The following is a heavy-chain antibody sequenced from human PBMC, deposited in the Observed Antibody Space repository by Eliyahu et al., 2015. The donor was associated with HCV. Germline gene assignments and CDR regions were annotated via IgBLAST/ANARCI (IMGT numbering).Heavy chain of an antibody. CDR1: GFTFSSYA. D-gene: IGHD6-13*01. CDR3: AKDPSIAAAGTRWFDP. Sequence: EVQLLESGGGLVQPGGSLRLSCAASGFTFSSYAMSWVRQAPGKGLEWVSAISGSGGSTYYADSVKGRFTISRDNSKNTLYLQMNSLRAEDTAVYYCAKDPSIAAAGTRWFDPWGQGTLVTVSS. CDR2: ISGSGGST. J-gene: IGHJ5*02. V-gene: IGHV3-23*01.